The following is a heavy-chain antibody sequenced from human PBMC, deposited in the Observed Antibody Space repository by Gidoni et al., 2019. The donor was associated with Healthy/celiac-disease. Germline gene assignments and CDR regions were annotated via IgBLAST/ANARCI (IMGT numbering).Heavy chain of an antibody. Sequence: QVQLVQSGAEVKKPGSSVKFSCKASGGTFSRYAISWVRQAPGQGLEWMGGIIPIFGTANYAQKFQGRGTITADESTSTAYMELSSLRAEDTAVYYCATFTGYSSGWSQMDYWGQGTLVTVSS. CDR2: IIPIFGTA. D-gene: IGHD6-19*01. J-gene: IGHJ4*02. V-gene: IGHV1-69*01. CDR3: ATFTGYSSGWSQMDY. CDR1: GGTFSRYA.